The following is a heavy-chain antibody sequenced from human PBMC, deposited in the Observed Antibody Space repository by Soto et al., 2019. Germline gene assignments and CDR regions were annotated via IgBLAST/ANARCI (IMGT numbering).Heavy chain of an antibody. CDR1: GDSITTGGYY. CDR3: ARDRGGYGRFDY. V-gene: IGHV4-31*03. D-gene: IGHD5-12*01. Sequence: TLSLICTVSGDSITTGGYYWSWIRQHPGKGLEWIGYIYYSGTTYYNPSLKSRVTISVDTSENQFSLKLRSVTAADTAVYYCARDRGGYGRFDYWGQGTLVTVSS. J-gene: IGHJ4*02. CDR2: IYYSGTT.